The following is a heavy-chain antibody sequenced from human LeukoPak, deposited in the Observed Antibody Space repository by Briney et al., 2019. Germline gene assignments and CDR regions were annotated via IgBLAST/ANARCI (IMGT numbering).Heavy chain of an antibody. CDR2: INPSGGST. D-gene: IGHD3-10*01. CDR3: ARDLSRYYYGSGGDY. CDR1: GYTFTSYY. Sequence: GESLKISCKGSGYTFTSYYMHWVRQAPGQGLEWMGIINPSGGSTSYAQKFQGRVTMTRDMSTSTAYMELRSLRSDDTAVYYCARDLSRYYYGSGGDYWGQGTLVTVSS. V-gene: IGHV1-46*01. J-gene: IGHJ4*02.